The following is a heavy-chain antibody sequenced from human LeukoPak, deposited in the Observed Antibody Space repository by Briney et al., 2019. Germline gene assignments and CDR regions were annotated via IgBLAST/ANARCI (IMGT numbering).Heavy chain of an antibody. Sequence: SETLSLTCTVSGGSFSSGGYYWSWIRQHPGKGLEWIGYIYYSGSTNYNPSLKSRVTISVDTSKNQFSLKLSSVTAADTAVYYCARGRRGYCSSTSCRYYFDYWGQGTLVTVSS. D-gene: IGHD2-2*01. CDR2: IYYSGST. V-gene: IGHV4-31*03. J-gene: IGHJ4*02. CDR3: ARGRRGYCSSTSCRYYFDY. CDR1: GGSFSSGGYY.